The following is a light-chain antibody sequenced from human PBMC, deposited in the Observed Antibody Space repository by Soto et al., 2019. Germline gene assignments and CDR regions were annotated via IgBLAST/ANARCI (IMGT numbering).Light chain of an antibody. V-gene: IGKV1-39*01. J-gene: IGKJ5*01. CDR1: QSISNY. Sequence: DIQMTQSPPSLSASVGDRVTITCRASQSISNYLNWYQQKPGKAPKVLIHAASSLQSGVPSRFSGSGSGTDFTLTINTLQPEDFATYYCQQSYSTRITFGQGTRLEIK. CDR2: AAS. CDR3: QQSYSTRIT.